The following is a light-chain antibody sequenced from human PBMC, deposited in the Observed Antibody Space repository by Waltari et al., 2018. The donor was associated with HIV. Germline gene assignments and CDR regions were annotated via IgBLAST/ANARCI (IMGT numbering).Light chain of an antibody. J-gene: IGLJ1*01. CDR2: EVS. CDR3: SSQTNNTYV. Sequence: QSALTQPASVSGSPGQSITISCTGPSTDIGGFPYVAWYQQYPLQTPKLIIYEVSNRPSGVSNRVSGTKSANTASLTIAGLQAEDEADYYCSSQTNNTYVFGTGTKVTVL. V-gene: IGLV2-14*01. CDR1: STDIGGFPY.